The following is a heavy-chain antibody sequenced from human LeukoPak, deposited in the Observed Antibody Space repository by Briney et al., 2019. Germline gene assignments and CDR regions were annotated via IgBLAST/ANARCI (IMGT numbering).Heavy chain of an antibody. D-gene: IGHD5-24*01. CDR3: ARDRITRGGVDY. CDR2: ISGSGSST. V-gene: IGHV3-23*01. CDR1: GFTFRRYG. J-gene: IGHJ4*02. Sequence: PGGTLRLSCAASGFTFRRYGMSWVRQAPEKGLEWVSAISGSGSSTYYGDSVKGRFTISRDNSKNSLYLQMNSLRAEDTAVYYCARDRITRGGVDYWGQGTLVTVSS.